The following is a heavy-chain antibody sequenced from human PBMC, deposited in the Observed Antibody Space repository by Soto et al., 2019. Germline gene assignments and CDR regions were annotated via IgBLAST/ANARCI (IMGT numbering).Heavy chain of an antibody. V-gene: IGHV3-49*03. D-gene: IGHD3-3*01. CDR3: TRVPTYYDFWSGYQNYYYYYGMDV. Sequence: GGSLRLSCTASGLTFGDYAMSWFRQAPGKGLEWVGFIRSKAYGGTTEYAASVKGRFTISRDDSKSIAYLQMNSLKTEDTAVYYCTRVPTYYDFWSGYQNYYYYYGMDVWGQGTTVTVSS. J-gene: IGHJ6*02. CDR1: GLTFGDYA. CDR2: IRSKAYGGTT.